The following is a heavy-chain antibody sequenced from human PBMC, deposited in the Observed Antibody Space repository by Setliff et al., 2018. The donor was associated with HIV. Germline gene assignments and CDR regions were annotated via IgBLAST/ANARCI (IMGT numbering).Heavy chain of an antibody. CDR2: INHNSGGT. D-gene: IGHD3-22*01. J-gene: IGHJ5*02. V-gene: IGHV1-2*02. Sequence: ASVKVSCKASGYTFTGYYMHWVRQAPGQGLEWMGWINHNSGGTNYAQKFQGRVTITADESTSTASMELSSLRSDDTAVYYCARGGGYPLSRGGLDPWGQGTLVTVSS. CDR3: ARGGGYPLSRGGLDP. CDR1: GYTFTGYY.